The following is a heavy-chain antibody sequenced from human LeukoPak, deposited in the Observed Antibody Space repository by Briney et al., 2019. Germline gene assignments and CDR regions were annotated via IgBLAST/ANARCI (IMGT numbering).Heavy chain of an antibody. D-gene: IGHD6-19*01. CDR1: GGSFSGYY. Sequence: SETLSLTCAVYGGSFSGYYWSWIRQPPGKGLEWIGEINYSGSTNYNPSLKSRVTISVDTSKNQFSLKLSSVTAADTAVYYCARVARGWYGFGVDYWGQGTLVTVSS. V-gene: IGHV4-34*01. CDR2: INYSGST. CDR3: ARVARGWYGFGVDY. J-gene: IGHJ4*02.